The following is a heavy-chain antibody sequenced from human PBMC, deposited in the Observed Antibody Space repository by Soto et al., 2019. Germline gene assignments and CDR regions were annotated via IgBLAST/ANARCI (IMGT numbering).Heavy chain of an antibody. D-gene: IGHD2-2*01. CDR2: IECDDDK. CDR1: GFSLSTSGMR. CDR3: ARSVVPAATIGYGMDV. V-gene: IGHV2-70*04. Sequence: SGPTLANPTHTFTLTCTFSGFSLSTSGMRVSWIRQPPGKALEWLARIECDDDKFYSTSLKTRLTISKDTSKNQVVLTMTNMDPVDTATYYCARSVVPAATIGYGMDVWGQGTTVTVSS. J-gene: IGHJ6*02.